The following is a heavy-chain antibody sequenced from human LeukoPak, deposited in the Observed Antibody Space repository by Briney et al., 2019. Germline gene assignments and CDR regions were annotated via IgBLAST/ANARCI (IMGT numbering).Heavy chain of an antibody. Sequence: GGSLRLSCAASGLTFSSYGMTWVRQAPGKGLEWVANIKQDGSEKYYVDSVKGRFTISRDNAKNSLYLQMNSLRAEDTAVYYCAREGRGIYGSGSYYYYYYYMDVWGKGTTVTISS. V-gene: IGHV3-7*03. J-gene: IGHJ6*03. CDR3: AREGRGIYGSGSYYYYYYYMDV. D-gene: IGHD3-10*01. CDR2: IKQDGSEK. CDR1: GLTFSSYG.